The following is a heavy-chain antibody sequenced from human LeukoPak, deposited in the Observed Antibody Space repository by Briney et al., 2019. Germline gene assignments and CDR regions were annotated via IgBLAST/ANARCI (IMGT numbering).Heavy chain of an antibody. CDR1: GFTVSSNY. J-gene: IGHJ3*01. CDR3: AKGYNGYDYAFDV. D-gene: IGHD5-12*01. CDR2: ISYDGRNK. Sequence: GGSLRLSCAASGFTVSSNYMSWVRQAPGKGLEWVAVISYDGRNKYYADSVKGRFTISRDNSKSTLYLQMNSLSAEDTAVYYCAKGYNGYDYAFDVWGQGTMVTVSS. V-gene: IGHV3-30*18.